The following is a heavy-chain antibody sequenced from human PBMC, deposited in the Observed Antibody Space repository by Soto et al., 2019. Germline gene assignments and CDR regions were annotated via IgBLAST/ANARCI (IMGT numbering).Heavy chain of an antibody. J-gene: IGHJ6*02. CDR1: GFTFSSYS. V-gene: IGHV3-48*02. CDR2: ISSSSSTI. D-gene: IGHD3-3*01. Sequence: GGSLRLSCAASGFTFSSYSMNWVRQAPGKGLEWVSYISSSSSTIYYADSVKGRFTISRDNAKNSLYLQMNSLRDEDTAVYYCARDPNYDGRLYYYYGMDLCGQGTTVIVSS. CDR3: ARDPNYDGRLYYYYGMDL.